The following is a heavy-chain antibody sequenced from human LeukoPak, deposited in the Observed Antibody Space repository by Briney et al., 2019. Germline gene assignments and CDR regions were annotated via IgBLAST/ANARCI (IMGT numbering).Heavy chain of an antibody. V-gene: IGHV3-30*18. CDR2: ISYDGSNK. J-gene: IGHJ6*02. Sequence: GGSLRLSCAASGFTFSSYGMHWVRQAPGKGLEWVAVISYDGSNKYYADSVKGRFTISRDNSKNTLYLQLNSLRAEDTAVYYCAKGMVRGVIYYYGMDVWGQGTTVTVSS. CDR3: AKGMVRGVIYYYGMDV. D-gene: IGHD3-10*01. CDR1: GFTFSSYG.